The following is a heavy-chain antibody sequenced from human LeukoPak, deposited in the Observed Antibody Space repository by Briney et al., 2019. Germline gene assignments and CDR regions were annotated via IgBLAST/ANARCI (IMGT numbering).Heavy chain of an antibody. D-gene: IGHD3-22*01. Sequence: GGSLRLSCAASGFTFSGYPIHWVRQAPGKGLEWVAVIWYDGTNKYYADSVKGRFTISRDSPKNTLYLQMNSLRAEDTAVYYCARAAYNNSGYLTLWGQGTLVTVSS. CDR3: ARAAYNNSGYLTL. V-gene: IGHV3-33*01. CDR2: IWYDGTNK. J-gene: IGHJ4*02. CDR1: GFTFSGYP.